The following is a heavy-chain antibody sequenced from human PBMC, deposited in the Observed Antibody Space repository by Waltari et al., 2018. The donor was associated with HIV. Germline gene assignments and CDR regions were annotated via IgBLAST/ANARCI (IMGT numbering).Heavy chain of an antibody. CDR1: GYTFTSYD. CDR3: AREGSEMGWHYHYYGMDV. J-gene: IGHJ6*02. CDR2: MNPNSGNT. D-gene: IGHD2-8*01. Sequence: QVQLVQSGAEVKKPGASVKVSCKASGYTFTSYDINWVRQATGQGLEWMGWMNPNSGNTGYAQKFQGRVTMTRNTSISTAYMELSSLRSEDTAVYYCAREGSEMGWHYHYYGMDVWGQGTTVTVSS. V-gene: IGHV1-8*01.